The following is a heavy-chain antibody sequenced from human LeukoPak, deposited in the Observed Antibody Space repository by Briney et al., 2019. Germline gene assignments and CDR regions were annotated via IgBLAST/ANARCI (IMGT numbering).Heavy chain of an antibody. V-gene: IGHV3-15*01. D-gene: IGHD3-10*01. Sequence: GGSLRLSCVDSGFTFTNAWMSWVRQAPGKGLEWIGRIKSKTDGETTNYAEPVSGRFTISRDDSKSAVYLQMNSLKIEDTAVYYCTTDLGTYYHGSQRLIPIDYWGQGTLVTVSS. CDR3: TTDLGTYYHGSQRLIPIDY. CDR1: GFTFTNAW. CDR2: IKSKTDGETT. J-gene: IGHJ4*02.